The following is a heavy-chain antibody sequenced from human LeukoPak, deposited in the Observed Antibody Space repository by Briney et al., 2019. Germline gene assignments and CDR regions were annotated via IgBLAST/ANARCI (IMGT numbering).Heavy chain of an antibody. CDR2: IYYSGSA. Sequence: QPSETLSLTCTVSGGSISSRYWSWIRQPPGKGLEWIGYIYYSGSANNNPSLKSRVTTSLDPSKNQFSLKLRFVTAADTAVYFCARVVGNWFDPGGQGTLVTVSS. J-gene: IGHJ5*02. D-gene: IGHD1-26*01. CDR3: ARVVGNWFDP. V-gene: IGHV4-59*11. CDR1: GGSISSRY.